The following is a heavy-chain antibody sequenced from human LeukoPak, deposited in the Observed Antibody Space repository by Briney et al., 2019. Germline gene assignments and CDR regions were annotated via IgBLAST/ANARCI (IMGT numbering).Heavy chain of an antibody. J-gene: IGHJ4*02. D-gene: IGHD5-12*01. V-gene: IGHV1-2*02. Sequence: ASLKVSCKASGYSFTGYFIHWVRQAPGQGPQWMGWINPNSGVTLYSQTFQGRVTVTSDTSISTAYMELSRLTFDDTALYYCARDRGSPSAPDYRGQGTLVTVSS. CDR1: GYSFTGYF. CDR2: INPNSGVT. CDR3: ARDRGSPSAPDY.